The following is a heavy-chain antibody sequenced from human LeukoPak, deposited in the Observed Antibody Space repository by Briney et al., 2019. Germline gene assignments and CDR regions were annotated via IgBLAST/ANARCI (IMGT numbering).Heavy chain of an antibody. Sequence: SETLSLTCAVYGGSFSGYYWSWIRQPPGKGLEWIGEIDHSGSTNYNPSLKGPVTISVDTSKNQFSLKLSSVTAADTAVYYCARGPNSGYGRFDYWGQGTLVTVSS. V-gene: IGHV4-34*01. D-gene: IGHD5-12*01. CDR3: ARGPNSGYGRFDY. CDR1: GGSFSGYY. J-gene: IGHJ4*02. CDR2: IDHSGST.